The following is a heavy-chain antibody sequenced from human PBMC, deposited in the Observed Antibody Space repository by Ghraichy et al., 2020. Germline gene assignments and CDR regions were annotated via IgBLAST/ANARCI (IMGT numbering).Heavy chain of an antibody. CDR3: AKDDDILTGAFDY. CDR2: ISGSGGST. V-gene: IGHV3-23*01. J-gene: IGHJ4*02. CDR1: GFTFSSYA. Sequence: GGSLRLSCAASGFTFSSYAMSWVRQAPGKGLEWVSSISGSGGSTYYADSVKGRFTISRDNSKNTLYLQMNSLRAVDKAVYYCAKDDDILTGAFDYWGQGTLVTVSS. D-gene: IGHD3-9*01.